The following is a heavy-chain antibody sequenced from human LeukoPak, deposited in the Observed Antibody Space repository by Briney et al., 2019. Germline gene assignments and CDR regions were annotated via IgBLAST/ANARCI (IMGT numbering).Heavy chain of an antibody. V-gene: IGHV4-30-4*07. J-gene: IGHJ5*02. D-gene: IGHD2-8*01. CDR1: GVSISSGGFS. Sequence: SETLSLTCAVSGVSISSGGFSWSWIRQTPGKGLEWLGFLYYSGSTHYNPSLKTRITMSVDTSKNQFSLKLSSVTAADTAVYYCARRPGYCPNGVCYKRNWFDPWGQGTLVTVSS. CDR2: LYYSGST. CDR3: ARRPGYCPNGVCYKRNWFDP.